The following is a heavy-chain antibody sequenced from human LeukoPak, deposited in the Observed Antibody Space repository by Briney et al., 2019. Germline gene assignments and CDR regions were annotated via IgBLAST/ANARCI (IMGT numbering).Heavy chain of an antibody. V-gene: IGHV4-59*01. CDR2: LYYRGNT. D-gene: IGHD6-6*01. Sequence: PSETLSLPCTVSGDSIRSYYRSWIRQPPGKGLEWIGYLYYRGNTNYNPSIKSRVIISIDTSKNQFSLKLSSVTAADTAVYFCARDSPPLYASSSAGFDYWGQGALVTVSS. CDR3: ARDSPPLYASSSAGFDY. J-gene: IGHJ4*02. CDR1: GDSIRSYY.